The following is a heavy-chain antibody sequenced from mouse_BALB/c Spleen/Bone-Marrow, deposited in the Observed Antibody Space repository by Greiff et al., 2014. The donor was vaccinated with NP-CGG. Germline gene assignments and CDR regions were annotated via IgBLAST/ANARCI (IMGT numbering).Heavy chain of an antibody. Sequence: VQLQQSGPGLVKHSQSLSLTCTVTGYSITSDFAWNWIRQFPGNKLEWMGYISYYGITSYNPSLKSRISITRDTSKNQFFLQLNSVTSGDTATYYCARSYYAMDYWGQGISVTVSS. CDR3: ARSYYAMDY. J-gene: IGHJ4*01. V-gene: IGHV3-2*02. CDR2: ISYYGIT. CDR1: GYSITSDFA.